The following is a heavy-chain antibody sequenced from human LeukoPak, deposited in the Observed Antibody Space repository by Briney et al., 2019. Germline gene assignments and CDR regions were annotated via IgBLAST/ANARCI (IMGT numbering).Heavy chain of an antibody. Sequence: ASVKVSCKASGYTFTSYDINWVRQATGQGLEWMGWMNPNSGNTGYAQKFQGRVTMTRNTSISTAYMELSSLRSEDTAVYYCARLHSSGASIPYWYFDLWGRGTLVTVPS. CDR1: GYTFTSYD. CDR2: MNPNSGNT. J-gene: IGHJ2*01. CDR3: ARLHSSGASIPYWYFDL. V-gene: IGHV1-8*01. D-gene: IGHD6-19*01.